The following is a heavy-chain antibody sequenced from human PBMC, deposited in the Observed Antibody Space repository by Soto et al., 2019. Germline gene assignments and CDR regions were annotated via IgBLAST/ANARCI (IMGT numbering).Heavy chain of an antibody. CDR2: ISYDGSNK. Sequence: GGSLRLSCAASGFTFSSYAMHWVRQAPGKGLEWVAVISYDGSNKYYADSVKGRFTISRDNSKNTLYLQMNSLRAEDTAVYYCARDSTRYSSSWYAFDIWGQGTMVTVSS. CDR3: ARDSTRYSSSWYAFDI. V-gene: IGHV3-30-3*01. CDR1: GFTFSSYA. J-gene: IGHJ3*02. D-gene: IGHD6-13*01.